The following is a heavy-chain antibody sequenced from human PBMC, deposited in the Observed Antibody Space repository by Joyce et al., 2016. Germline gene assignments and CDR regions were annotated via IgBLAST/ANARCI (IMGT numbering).Heavy chain of an antibody. CDR3: ARNYGDFGDYYYYMDV. Sequence: QVHLQESGPGLVKPSGTLSLTCAVSGGSISSSNWWSWVRQPPGKGLEWIGEVNHSGSTNYNPSRKRRLTISVDNSKNQFSLKLNAVTAADTAVYYCARNYGDFGDYYYYMDVWGKGTTVTVSS. D-gene: IGHD4-17*01. V-gene: IGHV4-4*02. CDR1: GGSISSSNW. J-gene: IGHJ6*03. CDR2: VNHSGST.